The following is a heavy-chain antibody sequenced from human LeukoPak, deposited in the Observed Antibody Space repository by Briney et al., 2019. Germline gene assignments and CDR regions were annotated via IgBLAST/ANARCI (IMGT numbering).Heavy chain of an antibody. Sequence: ASVKVSCKTSGYTFSDYYIHWVRHAPGQGLEWMGWINPNTGDTNYAQKFQGRVTMTRDTSISVAYMDLSRLTSGDTAVYYCARTTIDIVVKVYPYNYFDHWGQGTLVTVSS. CDR2: INPNTGDT. V-gene: IGHV1-2*02. J-gene: IGHJ4*02. CDR3: ARTTIDIVVKVYPYNYFDH. D-gene: IGHD2-21*01. CDR1: GYTFSDYY.